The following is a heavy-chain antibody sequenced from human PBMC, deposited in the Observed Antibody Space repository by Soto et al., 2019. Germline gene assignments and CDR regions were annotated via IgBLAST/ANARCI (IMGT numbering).Heavy chain of an antibody. J-gene: IGHJ4*02. CDR2: IYWDEEK. V-gene: IGHV2-5*02. CDR1: GFSLSTSGVG. Sequence: QITLKESGPTLVKPTQTLTLTCTFSGFSLSTSGVGVGWIRQPPGKALEWLGFIYWDEEKRYSPSLKSRLTITKDTSKSQVVLTMTNMDPVDTATYYCAHVFTSLAPFDSWGQGTLVTVSA. D-gene: IGHD3-10*02. CDR3: AHVFTSLAPFDS.